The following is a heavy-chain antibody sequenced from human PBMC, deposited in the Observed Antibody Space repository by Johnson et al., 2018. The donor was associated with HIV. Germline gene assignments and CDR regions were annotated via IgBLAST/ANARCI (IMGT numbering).Heavy chain of an antibody. Sequence: VESGGGVVQPGKSLTLSCVGSGLSFSNFGIHWVRQAPGKGPEWVAVISFDGNLKKYADSVKGRFTISRDNSKNTLYLQMTSLRPEDTAVYFCARGRITVEGGDQRGGAFDIWGQGTMVTVSS. J-gene: IGHJ3*02. V-gene: IGHV3-30*03. CDR1: GLSFSNFG. CDR3: ARGRITVEGGDQRGGAFDI. CDR2: ISFDGNLK. D-gene: IGHD3-16*01.